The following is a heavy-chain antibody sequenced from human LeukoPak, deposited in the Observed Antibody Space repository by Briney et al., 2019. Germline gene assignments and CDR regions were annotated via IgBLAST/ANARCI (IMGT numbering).Heavy chain of an antibody. D-gene: IGHD3-10*01. J-gene: IGHJ6*02. CDR2: FDPEDGET. CDR3: ARGGDMVRGVFYGMDV. Sequence: ASVKVSCKVSGYTLTELSMHWVRQAPGKGLEWMGGFDPEDGETIYAQKFQGRVTMTEDTSTDTAYMELSSLRSEDTAVYYCARGGDMVRGVFYGMDVWGQGTTVTVSS. CDR1: GYTLTELS. V-gene: IGHV1-24*01.